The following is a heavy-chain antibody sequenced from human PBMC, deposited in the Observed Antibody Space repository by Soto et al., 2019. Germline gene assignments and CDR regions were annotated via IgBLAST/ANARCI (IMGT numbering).Heavy chain of an antibody. CDR3: ARVGPIVVEPSAATFYFYQGMDV. CDR1: GYAFIKYG. CDR2: ISPYNGDT. Sequence: QVQLKQSGGEVKNSGASVKVSCQSAGYAFIKYGINWVRQAPGKGLEWLGWISPYNGDTNYAQSLQDRITMTGDTSTSIAYMEVRNLRCNDTAVYYCARVGPIVVEPSAATFYFYQGMDVWGQGTTVIVS. J-gene: IGHJ6*02. V-gene: IGHV1-18*01. D-gene: IGHD2-2*01.